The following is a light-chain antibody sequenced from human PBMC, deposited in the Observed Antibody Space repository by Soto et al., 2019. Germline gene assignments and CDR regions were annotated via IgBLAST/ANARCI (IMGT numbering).Light chain of an antibody. V-gene: IGKV3-15*01. CDR3: QQYNNWPPRA. J-gene: IGKJ4*01. CDR1: QSVSSN. CDR2: DAS. Sequence: EIVLTQSPATLSVSPGERATLSCRASQSVSSNLAWYQHKPGQAPRLLIYDASTRATDIPARFSGSGSGTDFTLTISSLQSEDFAVYYCQQYNNWPPRAFGGGTKVEIK.